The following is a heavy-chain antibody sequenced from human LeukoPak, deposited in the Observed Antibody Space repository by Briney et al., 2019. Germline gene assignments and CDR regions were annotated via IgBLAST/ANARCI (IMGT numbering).Heavy chain of an antibody. D-gene: IGHD3-22*01. CDR2: IYYSGST. Sequence: SETLSLTCTVSGGSISSGDYYWSWIRQPPGTGLEWIGYIYYSGSTYYNPSLKSRVTISVDTSKNQFSLKLSSVTAADTAVYYCARENWRYYYDSSGSSGDYWGQGTLVTVSS. CDR1: GGSISSGDYY. J-gene: IGHJ4*02. V-gene: IGHV4-30-4*01. CDR3: ARENWRYYYDSSGSSGDY.